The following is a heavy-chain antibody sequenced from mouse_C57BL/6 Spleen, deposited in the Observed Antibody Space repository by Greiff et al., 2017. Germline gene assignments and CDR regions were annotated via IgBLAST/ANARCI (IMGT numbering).Heavy chain of an antibody. V-gene: IGHV1-53*01. Sequence: VQLQQPGPELVKPGASVKLSCKASGYTFTSYWMHWVKQRPGQGLEWIGNINPSNGGTNYNEKFKSKATRTVDKSSSTAYMQLSSLTSEDSAVYYCARGPRQLRPQYFDYWGQGTTRTVSS. CDR2: INPSNGGT. J-gene: IGHJ2*01. D-gene: IGHD3-2*02. CDR3: ARGPRQLRPQYFDY. CDR1: GYTFTSYW.